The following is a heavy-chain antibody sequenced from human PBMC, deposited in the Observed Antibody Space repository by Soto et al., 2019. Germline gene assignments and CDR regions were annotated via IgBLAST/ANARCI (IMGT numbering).Heavy chain of an antibody. V-gene: IGHV4-30-2*01. J-gene: IGHJ6*04. Sequence: TLSLTCAVSGGSISSGGYSWSWIRQPPGKGLEWIGYIYHSGSTYYNPSLKSRVTISVDRSKNQFSLKLSSVTAADTAVYYCARDRGYYGMDVWGEGTKVTVSS. CDR2: IYHSGST. CDR3: ARDRGYYGMDV. CDR1: GGSISSGGYS.